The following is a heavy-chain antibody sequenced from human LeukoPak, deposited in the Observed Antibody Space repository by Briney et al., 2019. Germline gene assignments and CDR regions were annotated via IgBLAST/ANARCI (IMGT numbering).Heavy chain of an antibody. V-gene: IGHV3-23*01. J-gene: IGHJ6*02. Sequence: GGSLRLSCAASGFTFSSYSRNWVRQAPGKGLEWVSAISGSGGSTYYADSVKGRFTISRDNSKNTLYLQMNSLRAEDTAVYYCAKLPRDYGDYAYYYYYGMDVWGQGTTVTVSS. CDR1: GFTFSSYS. CDR3: AKLPRDYGDYAYYYYYGMDV. CDR2: ISGSGGST. D-gene: IGHD4-17*01.